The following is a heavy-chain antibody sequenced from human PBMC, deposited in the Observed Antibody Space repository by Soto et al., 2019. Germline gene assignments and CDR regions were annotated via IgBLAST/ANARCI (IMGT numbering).Heavy chain of an antibody. CDR1: GGTFSSYA. J-gene: IGHJ6*04. CDR2: IIPIFGTA. D-gene: IGHD5-12*01. CDR3: ASSVAKYYYYGMDG. Sequence: QVQLVQSGAEVKKPGSSVKVSCKASGGTFSSYAISWVRQAPGQGLEWMGGIIPIFGTANYAQKFQGRVTLPADESTSTADMERSILRSEDTAVYYCASSVAKYYYYGMDGWGEGNKVTVSS. V-gene: IGHV1-69*12.